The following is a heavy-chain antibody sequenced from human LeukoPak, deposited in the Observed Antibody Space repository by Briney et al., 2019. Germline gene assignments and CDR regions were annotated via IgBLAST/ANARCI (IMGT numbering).Heavy chain of an antibody. CDR3: TSVTRDYGDYFDY. V-gene: IGHV3-49*03. D-gene: IGHD4-17*01. Sequence: GGSLRLSCTASGFTFGDYAMSWFRQAPGKGLEWVGFIRSKAYGGTTEYAASVKGRFTISRDDSKSIAYLQMNSLKTEDTAVYYCTSVTRDYGDYFDYWGLGTLVTVSS. J-gene: IGHJ4*02. CDR2: IRSKAYGGTT. CDR1: GFTFGDYA.